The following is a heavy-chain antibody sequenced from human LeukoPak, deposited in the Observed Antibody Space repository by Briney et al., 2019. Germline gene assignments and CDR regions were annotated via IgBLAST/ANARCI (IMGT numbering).Heavy chain of an antibody. Sequence: SETLSLTCTVSGGSISSGDYYWSWIRQPPGKGLEWIGYIYYSGSTYYNPSLKSRVTISVDTSKNQFSLKLSSVTAADTAVYYCAREGRIITMVRGVNTYYFDYWGQGTLVTVSS. D-gene: IGHD3-10*01. V-gene: IGHV4-30-4*02. CDR1: GGSISSGDYY. CDR3: AREGRIITMVRGVNTYYFDY. CDR2: IYYSGST. J-gene: IGHJ4*02.